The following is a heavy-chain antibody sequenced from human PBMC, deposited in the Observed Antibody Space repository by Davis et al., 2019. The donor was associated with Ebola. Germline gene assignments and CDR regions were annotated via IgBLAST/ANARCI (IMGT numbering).Heavy chain of an antibody. D-gene: IGHD3-10*01. CDR2: TYYRSKWYN. CDR1: GDSVSSNSAA. Sequence: SQTLSPTCAISGDSVSSNSAAWNWIRQSPSRGLEWLGRTYYRSKWYNDYAVSVKSRITINPDTSKNQFSLQLNSVTPEDTAVYYCARGELLWFEELLYRPGAFDIWGQGTMVTVSS. V-gene: IGHV6-1*01. J-gene: IGHJ3*02. CDR3: ARGELLWFEELLYRPGAFDI.